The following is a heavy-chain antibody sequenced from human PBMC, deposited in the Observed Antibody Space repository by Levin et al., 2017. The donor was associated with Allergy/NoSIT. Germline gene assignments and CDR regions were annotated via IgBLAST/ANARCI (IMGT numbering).Heavy chain of an antibody. V-gene: IGHV3-30*03. J-gene: IGHJ4*02. D-gene: IGHD5-18*01. CDR3: ARGDWDTAMVPDY. CDR1: GFTFSSYG. Sequence: PGGSLRLSCAASGFTFSSYGMHWVRQAPGKGLEWVAVISYDGSNKYYADSVKGRFTISRDNSKNTLYLQMNSLRAEDTAVYYCARGDWDTAMVPDYWGQGTLVTVSS. CDR2: ISYDGSNK.